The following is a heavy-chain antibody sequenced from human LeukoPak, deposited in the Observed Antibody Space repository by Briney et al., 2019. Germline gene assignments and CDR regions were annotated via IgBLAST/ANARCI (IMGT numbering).Heavy chain of an antibody. CDR1: GFTFRNYA. Sequence: PGGALRLSCAASGFTFRNYAMHWVRQAPGKGLEWVALISYDGSAKYYANSVKGRFTISRHDSKNTLFLQMNSLRDDDLALYYCARGTGVRGVKSHFDYWGQGTLVTVSS. CDR3: ARGTGVRGVKSHFDY. J-gene: IGHJ4*02. V-gene: IGHV3-30-3*01. D-gene: IGHD3-10*01. CDR2: ISYDGSAK.